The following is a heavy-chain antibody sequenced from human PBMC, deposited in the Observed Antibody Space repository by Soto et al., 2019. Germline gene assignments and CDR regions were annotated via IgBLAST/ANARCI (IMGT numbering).Heavy chain of an antibody. D-gene: IGHD2-21*02. CDR2: ISATGGST. V-gene: IGHV3-23*01. Sequence: GGSLRLSCAASGFTFSSYTMSWVRQAPGKGLEWVSGISATGGSTYYADSVKGRFTFSRDNSKNTLYLQMNSLRAEDTAVYSCPKLFLMDCGGDCTVDTWGQGTLVTVSS. CDR1: GFTFSSYT. CDR3: PKLFLMDCGGDCTVDT. J-gene: IGHJ5*02.